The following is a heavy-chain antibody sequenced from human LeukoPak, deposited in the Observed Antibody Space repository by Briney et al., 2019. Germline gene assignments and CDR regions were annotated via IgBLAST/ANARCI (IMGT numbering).Heavy chain of an antibody. CDR3: ARDMSSSWYYFDY. J-gene: IGHJ4*02. CDR2: INPNSGGT. Sequence: ASVKVSCKASGYTFTGYYMHWVRQAPGQGLEWMGWINPNSGGTNYAQKFQGRVTMTRDTSISTAYMELSRLRSDDTAVYYCARDMSSSWYYFDYWGQGTLVTVSS. D-gene: IGHD6-13*01. V-gene: IGHV1-2*02. CDR1: GYTFTGYY.